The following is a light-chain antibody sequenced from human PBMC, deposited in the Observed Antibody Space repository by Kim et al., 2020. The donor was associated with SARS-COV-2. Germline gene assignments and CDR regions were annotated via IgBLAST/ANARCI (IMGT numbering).Light chain of an antibody. J-gene: IGLJ3*02. Sequence: GHTVTISCSGGRANVGNNFVFWYRQLPGAAPRLLMYRNDQRPSGVPDRISGSKSGTSASLAISDLRSEDEADYFCASWDDTLNSQLFGGGTQLTVL. CDR2: RND. CDR3: ASWDDTLNSQL. V-gene: IGLV1-47*01. CDR1: RANVGNNF.